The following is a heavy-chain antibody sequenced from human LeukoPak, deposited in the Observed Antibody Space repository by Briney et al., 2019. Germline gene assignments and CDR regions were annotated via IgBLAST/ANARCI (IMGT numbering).Heavy chain of an antibody. V-gene: IGHV3-23*01. J-gene: IGHJ6*03. CDR1: GFAFSNSA. Sequence: GGSLRLSCAASGFAFSNSAMSWVRQAPGKRLEWVSAMSGSGYYTYYVESVKGRFTISRDNSKNTLYLHMNSLRADDTAVYYCAKMEGQRLYDYCMDVWGRGTTVTVSS. D-gene: IGHD3-3*01. CDR3: AKMEGQRLYDYCMDV. CDR2: MSGSGYYT.